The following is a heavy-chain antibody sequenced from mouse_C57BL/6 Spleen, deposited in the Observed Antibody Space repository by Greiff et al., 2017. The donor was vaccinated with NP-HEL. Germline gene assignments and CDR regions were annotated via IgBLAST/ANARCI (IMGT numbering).Heavy chain of an antibody. CDR3: ARYDYRGSNYWYFDV. CDR1: GYAFSSSW. CDR2: IYPGDGDT. Sequence: VQLQQSGPELVKPGASVKISCTASGYAFSSSWMHWVKQRPGKGLAWIGRIYPGDGDTKYTGKFQGKATMTADKSSSTAYMQRSSLTSEDSSVYSGARYDYRGSNYWYFDVWGTGTTVTVSS. D-gene: IGHD1-1*01. V-gene: IGHV1-82*01. J-gene: IGHJ1*03.